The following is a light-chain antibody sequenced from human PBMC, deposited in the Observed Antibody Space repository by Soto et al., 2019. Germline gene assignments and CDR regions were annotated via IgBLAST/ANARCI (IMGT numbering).Light chain of an antibody. CDR1: QSVSSN. CDR3: QQYNDWPPTWP. Sequence: EIVMTQSPATLSVSPGERATLSCRASQSVSSNLAWYQQKPGQAPRLLIYGASTRATGIPARFSGSGSGTECTLTSSSLQSEACAIYYCQQYNDWPPTWPVGQGTNVEIK. CDR2: GAS. V-gene: IGKV3-15*01. J-gene: IGKJ1*01.